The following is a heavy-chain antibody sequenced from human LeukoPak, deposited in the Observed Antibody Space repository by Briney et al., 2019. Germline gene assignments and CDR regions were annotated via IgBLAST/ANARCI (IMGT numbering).Heavy chain of an antibody. CDR3: AKEAIGYCSSTSCHGDDY. V-gene: IGHV3-74*01. J-gene: IGHJ4*02. CDR1: GFTFSSYW. D-gene: IGHD2-2*03. Sequence: GGSLRLSCAASGFTFSSYWMHWVRQAPGKGLVWVSHINRDGSSTYYADSVKGRFTISRDNSKNTLYLQMNSLRAEDTAVYYCAKEAIGYCSSTSCHGDDYWGQGTLVTVSS. CDR2: INRDGSST.